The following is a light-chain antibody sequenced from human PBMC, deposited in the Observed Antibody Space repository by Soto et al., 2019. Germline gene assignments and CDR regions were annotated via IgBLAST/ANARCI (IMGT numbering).Light chain of an antibody. J-gene: IGLJ1*01. CDR3: QSYDSSLSGFYV. V-gene: IGLV1-40*01. CDR2: GNS. Sequence: QSALTQPPSVSGAPGQRVTISCTGSSSNIGANSDVHWYQQLTGAAPKLLIYGNSNRPSGVSDRFSGSKSGTSASLAITGLQAEDEADYCCQSYDSSLSGFYVFGTGTKVTVL. CDR1: SSNIGANSD.